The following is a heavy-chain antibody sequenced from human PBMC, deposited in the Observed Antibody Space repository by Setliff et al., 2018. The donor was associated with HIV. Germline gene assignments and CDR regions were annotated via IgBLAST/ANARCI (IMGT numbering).Heavy chain of an antibody. CDR1: GGSLSDYY. CDR3: ARARFWSGYYTGDNYYYMDV. J-gene: IGHJ6*03. CDR2: IDHSGGT. D-gene: IGHD3-3*01. Sequence: PSETLSLTCAVYGGSLSDYYWSWIRQPPGKGLEWIGEIDHSGGTKYNPSLKSRVTISLDTSKNQSSLKLSSVTAADTAVYYCARARFWSGYYTGDNYYYMDVWGKGTTVTVSS. V-gene: IGHV4-34*01.